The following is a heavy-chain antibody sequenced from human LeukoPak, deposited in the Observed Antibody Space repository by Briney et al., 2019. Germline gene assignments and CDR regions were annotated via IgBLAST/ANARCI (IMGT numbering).Heavy chain of an antibody. CDR2: IRNRAYGGTT. J-gene: IGHJ4*02. Sequence: GGSLRLSCTASGFTFGDYAMSWVRQAPGKGLEWVGFIRNRAYGGTTEYAASVKGRFTISRDDSKSIAYLQMNSLKTEDTAVYYCSRARLVGYCTSTSCYGGSYFDYWGQGTLVTVSS. V-gene: IGHV3-49*04. D-gene: IGHD2-2*01. CDR3: SRARLVGYCTSTSCYGGSYFDY. CDR1: GFTFGDYA.